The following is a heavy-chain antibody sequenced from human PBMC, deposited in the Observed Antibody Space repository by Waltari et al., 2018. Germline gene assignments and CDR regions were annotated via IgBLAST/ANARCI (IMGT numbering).Heavy chain of an antibody. D-gene: IGHD3-22*01. CDR1: GYSFTSYW. V-gene: IGHV5-51*03. CDR2: IYPGDSDT. J-gene: IGHJ3*02. CDR3: ARPYYDISSGDAFDI. Sequence: EVQLVQSGAEVKKPGESLKISCKGSGYSFTSYWIGWVCQMPGKGLEWMGIIYPGDSDTRYSPSFQGQVTISADKSISTAYLQWSSLKASDTAMYYCARPYYDISSGDAFDIWGQGTMVTVSS.